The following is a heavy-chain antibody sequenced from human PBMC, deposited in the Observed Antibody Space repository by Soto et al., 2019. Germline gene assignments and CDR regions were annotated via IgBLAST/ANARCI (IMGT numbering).Heavy chain of an antibody. CDR1: GYTFTSYD. CDR3: AKDYNGDCSGGSCPAGGMDV. V-gene: IGHV1-8*01. J-gene: IGHJ6*02. CDR2: MNPNSGNT. Sequence: GASVKVSCKASGYTFTSYDINWVRQATGQGLEWMGWMNPNSGNTGYAQKFQGRVTMTRNTSISTAYMELSSLRSEDTAVYYCAKDYNGDCSGGSCPAGGMDVWGQGTTVTVSS. D-gene: IGHD2-15*01.